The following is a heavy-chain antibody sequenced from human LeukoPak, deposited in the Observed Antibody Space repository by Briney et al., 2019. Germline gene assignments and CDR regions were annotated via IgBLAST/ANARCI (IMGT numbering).Heavy chain of an antibody. CDR1: GFTVSSNY. V-gene: IGHV3-53*01. D-gene: IGHD3-22*01. J-gene: IGHJ4*02. Sequence: SGGSLRLSCAASGFTVSSNYMSWVRQAPGEGLEWVSVIYSGGSTYYADSVKGRFTISRDNSKNTLYLQMNSLRAEDTAVYYCARGSGYYRYYFDYWGQGTLVTVSS. CDR3: ARGSGYYRYYFDY. CDR2: IYSGGST.